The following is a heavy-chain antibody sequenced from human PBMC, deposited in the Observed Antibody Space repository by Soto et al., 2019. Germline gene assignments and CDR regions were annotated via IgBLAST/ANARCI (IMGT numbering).Heavy chain of an antibody. V-gene: IGHV3-74*01. CDR2: INMDGAKT. CDR3: ARDYYYDSRSSSVNWFDP. CDR1: EFTFSKYW. D-gene: IGHD3-22*01. J-gene: IGHJ5*02. Sequence: GGSLRLSCVASEFTFSKYWMHWVRQAPGKGLVWVSRINMDGAKTAYADSVKGRFTVSRDNANNTLYLQMNSLGVEDTAVYYCARDYYYDSRSSSVNWFDPWGQGTLVTVSS.